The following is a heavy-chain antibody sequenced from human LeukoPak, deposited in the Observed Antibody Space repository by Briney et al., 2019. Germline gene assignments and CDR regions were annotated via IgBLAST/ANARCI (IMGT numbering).Heavy chain of an antibody. CDR3: ARASDTAMVRDY. CDR1: GYTFIGYF. J-gene: IGHJ4*02. V-gene: IGHV1-2*02. CDR2: INPNSGGT. Sequence: GASVKVSCKASGYTFIGYFMHWVRQAPGQGLEWMGWINPNSGGTNYAQKFQGRVTMTRDTSISTAYMELSRLRSDDTAVYYCARASDTAMVRDYWGQGTLVTVSS. D-gene: IGHD5-18*01.